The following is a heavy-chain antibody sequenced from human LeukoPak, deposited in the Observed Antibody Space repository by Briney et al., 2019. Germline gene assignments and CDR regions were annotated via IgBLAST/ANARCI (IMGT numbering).Heavy chain of an antibody. CDR1: GFTFDDYG. CDR2: INWNGGST. J-gene: IGHJ6*03. CDR3: ARGLRRGLYSSSWGYYYYYMDV. D-gene: IGHD6-6*01. V-gene: IGHV3-20*04. Sequence: PGGSLRLSCAASGFTFDDYGMSWVRQAPGKGLEWVSGINWNGGSTGYADSVKGRFTISRDNARNSLYLQMNSLRAEDTALYYCARGLRRGLYSSSWGYYYYYMDVWGKGTTVTVSS.